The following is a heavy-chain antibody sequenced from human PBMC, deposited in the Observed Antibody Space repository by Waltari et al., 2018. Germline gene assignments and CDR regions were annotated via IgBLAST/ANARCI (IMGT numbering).Heavy chain of an antibody. V-gene: IGHV1-2*02. CDR1: GYPFTGFF. CDR2: INPNSGST. D-gene: IGHD3-10*01. J-gene: IGHJ4*02. CDR3: ARDRDYGAIFDS. Sequence: QVQLVQSGAEVKKPGASVKVSCKASGYPFTGFFLHWVRQAPGQGLEWMSWINPNSGSTTFAQKFRGRVTVTRDTSIGTAYMELTRLRSDDTAVYYCARDRDYGAIFDSWGQGTLATVSS.